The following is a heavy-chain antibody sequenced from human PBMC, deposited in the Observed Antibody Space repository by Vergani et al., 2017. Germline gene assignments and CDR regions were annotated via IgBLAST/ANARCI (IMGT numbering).Heavy chain of an antibody. CDR1: GGSISSYY. CDR2: IYYSGST. V-gene: IGHV4-59*01. Sequence: QVQLQESGPGLVKPSETLSLTCTVSGGSISSYYWSWIRQPPGKGLEWIGYIYYSGSTNYNPSLKSRVTISVDTSKNQFSLKLSSVTAADTAVYYCARDDSSSSDGYYYDYGTDVCGQGP. J-gene: IGHJ6*02. CDR3: ARDDSSSSDGYYYDYGTDV. D-gene: IGHD6-6*01.